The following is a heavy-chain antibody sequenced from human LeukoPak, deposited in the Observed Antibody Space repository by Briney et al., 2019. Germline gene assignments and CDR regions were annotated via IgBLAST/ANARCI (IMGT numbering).Heavy chain of an antibody. D-gene: IGHD3-10*01. V-gene: IGHV3-30*03. CDR2: ISYDGSNK. J-gene: IGHJ6*04. CDR1: GFTFSSYG. Sequence: GGSLRLSCAASGFTFSSYGMHWVRQAPGKGLEWVAVISYDGSNKYYADSVKGRFTISRDNSKNTLYLQMNSLRAEDTAVYYCARGSITMVRGYGMDVWGKGTTVTVSS. CDR3: ARGSITMVRGYGMDV.